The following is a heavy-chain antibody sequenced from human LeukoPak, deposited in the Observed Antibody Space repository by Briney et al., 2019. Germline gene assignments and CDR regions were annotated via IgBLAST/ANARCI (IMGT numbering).Heavy chain of an antibody. CDR2: ISSSSSYI. Sequence: GSLRLSCAASGFTFGSYSMNWVRQAPGKGLEWVSSISSSSSYIYYADSVKGRFTISRDNAKNSLYLQMNSLRAEDTAVYYCARDRITMVRGVGSRSYYFDYWGQGTLVTVSS. CDR1: GFTFGSYS. D-gene: IGHD3-10*01. V-gene: IGHV3-21*01. CDR3: ARDRITMVRGVGSRSYYFDY. J-gene: IGHJ4*02.